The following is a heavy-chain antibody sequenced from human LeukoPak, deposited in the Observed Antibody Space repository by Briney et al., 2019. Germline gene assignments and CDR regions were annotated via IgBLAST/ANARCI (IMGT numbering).Heavy chain of an antibody. V-gene: IGHV4-34*01. CDR2: INHSGST. Sequence: SETLSLTCAVSGGSFSGYYWSWIRQPPGKGLEWIGEINHSGSTNYNPSLKSRVTISVDTSKNQFSLKLSSVTAADTAVYYCARRAAYYYYYYMDVWGKGTTVTISS. D-gene: IGHD6-13*01. J-gene: IGHJ6*03. CDR1: GGSFSGYY. CDR3: ARRAAYYYYYYMDV.